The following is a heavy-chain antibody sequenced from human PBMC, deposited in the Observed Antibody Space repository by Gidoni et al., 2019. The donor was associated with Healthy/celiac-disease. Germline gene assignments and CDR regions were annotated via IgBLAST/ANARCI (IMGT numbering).Heavy chain of an antibody. V-gene: IGHV3-21*01. CDR3: ARAVANGLIDY. Sequence: EVQLVESGGGLVKPGGSLRLSWAASGFTFSSYSMNWVRQAPGKGLEWVSSISSSSSYISYADSVKGRFTISRDNAKNSLYLQMNSLRAEDTAVYYCARAVANGLIDYWGQGTLVTVSS. CDR1: GFTFSSYS. CDR2: ISSSSSYI. J-gene: IGHJ4*02.